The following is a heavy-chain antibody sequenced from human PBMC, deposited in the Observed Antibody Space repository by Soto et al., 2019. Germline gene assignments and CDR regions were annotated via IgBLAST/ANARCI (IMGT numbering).Heavy chain of an antibody. CDR3: ARESEDLTSNFDY. Sequence: EVQLLESGGGLVQPGGSLRLSCAASGFKFSNSAMTWVRQAPGKGLECVSSISGTTNYIYYGDSMKGRFTISRDNAKNSLYLEMNSLRAEDTAVYYCARESEDLTSNFDYWGQGTLVTVSS. V-gene: IGHV3-21*06. CDR1: GFKFSNSA. CDR2: ISGTTNYI. J-gene: IGHJ4*02.